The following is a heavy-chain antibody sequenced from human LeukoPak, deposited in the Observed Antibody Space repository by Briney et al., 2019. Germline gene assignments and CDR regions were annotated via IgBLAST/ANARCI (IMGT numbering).Heavy chain of an antibody. J-gene: IGHJ1*01. Sequence: SQTLSLTCTVSGGSISSGGYYWSWIRQHPGKGLEWIGYIYYSGSTYYNPSLKSRVTISVDTSKNQFSLKLSSVTAADTAVYYCARGSAWYEIYFQHWGQGTVVTVSS. CDR3: ARGSAWYEIYFQH. V-gene: IGHV4-31*03. CDR1: GGSISSGGYY. D-gene: IGHD6-13*01. CDR2: IYYSGST.